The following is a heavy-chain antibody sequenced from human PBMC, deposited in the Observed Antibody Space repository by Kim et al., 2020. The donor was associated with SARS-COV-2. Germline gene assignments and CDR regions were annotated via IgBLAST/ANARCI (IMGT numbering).Heavy chain of an antibody. Sequence: ASVKVSCKASGYTFTSYGISWVRQAPGQGLEWMGWISAYNGNTNYAQKLQGRVTMTTDTSTSTAYMELRSLRSDDTAVYYCARAKYSSGWYSWLDYWGQGTLVTVSS. CDR1: GYTFTSYG. CDR2: ISAYNGNT. CDR3: ARAKYSSGWYSWLDY. D-gene: IGHD6-19*01. J-gene: IGHJ4*02. V-gene: IGHV1-18*01.